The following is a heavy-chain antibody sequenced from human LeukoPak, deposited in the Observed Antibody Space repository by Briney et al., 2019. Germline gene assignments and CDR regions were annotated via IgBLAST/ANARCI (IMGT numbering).Heavy chain of an antibody. CDR3: MRLGDYVDAGDY. CDR2: MGSKANNYAT. Sequence: PGGSLKLSCAASGFTLTGSAVHWVRQASGKGLEWVGRMGSKANNYATAYAASVKGRFTVSRDDSKNTAYLQMNSLKTEDTAVYYCMRLGDYVDAGDYWGQGTLVTVSS. D-gene: IGHD4-17*01. V-gene: IGHV3-73*01. CDR1: GFTLTGSA. J-gene: IGHJ4*02.